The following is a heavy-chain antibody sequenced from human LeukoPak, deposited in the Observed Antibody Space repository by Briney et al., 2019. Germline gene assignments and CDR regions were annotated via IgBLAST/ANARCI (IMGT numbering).Heavy chain of an antibody. CDR2: IYYSGST. CDR1: GGSISSYY. Sequence: SETLSLTCTVSGGSISSYYWSWIRQPPGKGLEWIGYIYYSGSTNYNPSLKSRVTISVDTSKNQFSLKLSSVTAADTAVYYCARARAMVRGVINDAFDIWGQGTMVTVSS. J-gene: IGHJ3*02. CDR3: ARARAMVRGVINDAFDI. V-gene: IGHV4-59*01. D-gene: IGHD3-10*01.